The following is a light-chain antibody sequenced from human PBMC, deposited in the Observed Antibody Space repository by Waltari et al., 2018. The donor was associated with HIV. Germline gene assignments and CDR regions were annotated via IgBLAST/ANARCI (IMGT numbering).Light chain of an antibody. CDR3: QQYYSFPLT. CDR1: QSVLYISNNKNY. V-gene: IGKV4-1*01. CDR2: WAS. J-gene: IGKJ4*01. Sequence: DIVMSQSPDSLAVCLGERATINCKSSQSVLYISNNKNYLAWYQQKPGQPPKLLIYWASTRESGVPDRFSGSGSGPDFTLTISSLQAEDVAVYYCQQYYSFPLTFGGGTKVEIK.